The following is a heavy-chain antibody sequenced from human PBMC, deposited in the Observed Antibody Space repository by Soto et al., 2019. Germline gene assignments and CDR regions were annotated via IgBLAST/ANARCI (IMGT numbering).Heavy chain of an antibody. D-gene: IGHD1-26*01. J-gene: IGHJ4*02. CDR1: GYTLTELS. V-gene: IGHV1-24*01. CDR3: ATQTELQDYFDY. Sequence: ASVKVSCKVSGYTLTELSMHWVRQAPGKGLEWMGGFDPEDGETLYAQKFQGRLIMTEDTPTDTAYMELSSLRSEDTAVYYCATQTELQDYFDYRGQGSLVTVSS. CDR2: FDPEDGET.